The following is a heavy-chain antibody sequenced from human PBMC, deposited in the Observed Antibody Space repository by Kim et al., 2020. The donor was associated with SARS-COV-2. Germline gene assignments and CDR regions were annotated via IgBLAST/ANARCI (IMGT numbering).Heavy chain of an antibody. D-gene: IGHD3-22*01. V-gene: IGHV3-30*18. CDR2: ISYDGSNK. CDR1: GFTFSSYG. Sequence: GGSLRLSCAASGFTFSSYGMHWVRQAPGKGLEWVAVISYDGSNKYYADSVKGRFTISRDNFKNTLYLQMNSVRAEDTAVYYCANFGEVRGPYYYDSSGYKVGPVAEKKSDYWGQGTLVTVSS. J-gene: IGHJ4*02. CDR3: ANFGEVRGPYYYDSSGYKVGPVAEKKSDY.